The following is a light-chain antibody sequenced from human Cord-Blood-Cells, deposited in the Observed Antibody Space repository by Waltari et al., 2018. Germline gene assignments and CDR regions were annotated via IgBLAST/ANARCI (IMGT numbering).Light chain of an antibody. V-gene: IGLV2-14*01. CDR3: SSYTSSSTVV. J-gene: IGLJ2*01. Sequence: QSALTQPAPVSGAPGQSITISCTGTSSDVGGYHYFSLYQQHPGKAPKLMIYEVSNRPSGVSNRFSGSKSGNTASLTISGLQAEDEADYYCSSYTSSSTVVFGGGTKLTVL. CDR1: SSDVGGYHY. CDR2: EVS.